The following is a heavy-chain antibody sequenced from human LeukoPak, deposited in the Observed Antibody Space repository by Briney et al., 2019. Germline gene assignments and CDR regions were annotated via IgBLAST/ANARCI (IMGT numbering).Heavy chain of an antibody. D-gene: IGHD4-11*01. CDR2: MHPNSGVT. Sequence: GASVKVSCKASGYTFTGYWIHWVRQAPGQGLEWMGCMHPNSGVTGYAQRFQGRVTMTRDTSISTAYMDLSSLRSDDTAVNYCARDPGYLQSDYWGQGTLVTVPS. CDR3: ARDPGYLQSDY. J-gene: IGHJ4*02. CDR1: GYTFTGYW. V-gene: IGHV1-2*02.